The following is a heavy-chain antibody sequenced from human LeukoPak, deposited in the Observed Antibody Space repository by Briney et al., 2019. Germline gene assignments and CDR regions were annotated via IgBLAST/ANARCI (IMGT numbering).Heavy chain of an antibody. CDR3: ARGTVTARYSYFDY. V-gene: IGHV3-30-3*01. D-gene: IGHD2-21*02. J-gene: IGHJ4*02. Sequence: GGSLRLSCAASGFTVSSNYMSWVRQAPGKGLEWVAVISYDGSNKYYADSVKGRFTISRDNSKNTLYLQMNSLRAEDTAVYYCARGTVTARYSYFDYWGQGTLVTVSS. CDR1: GFTVSSNY. CDR2: ISYDGSNK.